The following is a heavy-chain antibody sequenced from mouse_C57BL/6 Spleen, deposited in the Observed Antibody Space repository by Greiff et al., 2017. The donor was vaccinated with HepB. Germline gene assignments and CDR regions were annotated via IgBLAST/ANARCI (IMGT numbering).Heavy chain of an antibody. V-gene: IGHV1-15*01. Sequence: VQLVESGAELVRPGASVTLSCKASGYTFTDYEMHWVKQTPVHGLEWIGAIDPETGGTAYNQKFKGKAILTADKSSSTAYMELRSLTSEDSAVYYCTRRDYSNYGYFDVWGTGTTVTVSS. D-gene: IGHD2-5*01. CDR2: IDPETGGT. J-gene: IGHJ1*03. CDR3: TRRDYSNYGYFDV. CDR1: GYTFTDYE.